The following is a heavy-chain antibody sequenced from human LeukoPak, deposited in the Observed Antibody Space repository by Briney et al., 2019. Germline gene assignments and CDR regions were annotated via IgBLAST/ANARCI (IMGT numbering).Heavy chain of an antibody. CDR3: ATGFTLRDFWTPYDY. D-gene: IGHD3/OR15-3a*01. V-gene: IGHV1-24*01. CDR1: GYTLTELS. J-gene: IGHJ4*02. CDR2: FDPEDGET. Sequence: GASVKVCCKVSGYTLTELSMHWVRQAPGKGLEWMGGFDPEDGETIYAQKFQGRVTMTEDTSTDTAYMELSSLRSEDTAVYYCATGFTLRDFWTPYDYWGQGTLVTVSS.